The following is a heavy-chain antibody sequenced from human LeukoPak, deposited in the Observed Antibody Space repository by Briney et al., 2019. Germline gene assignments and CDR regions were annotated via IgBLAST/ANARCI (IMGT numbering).Heavy chain of an antibody. CDR1: GGSISSGDYY. CDR2: IYYSGST. Sequence: PSETLSLTCTVSGGSISSGDYYWSWIRQPPGKGLEWIGYIYYSGSTYYNPSLKSRVTISVDTSKNQFSLKLSSVTAADTAVYYCARTKTSYLIPFDYWGQGTLVTVSS. V-gene: IGHV4-30-4*08. J-gene: IGHJ4*02. CDR3: ARTKTSYLIPFDY. D-gene: IGHD1-26*01.